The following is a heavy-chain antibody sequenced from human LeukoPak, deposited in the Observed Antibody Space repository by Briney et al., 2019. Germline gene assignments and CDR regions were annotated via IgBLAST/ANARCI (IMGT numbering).Heavy chain of an antibody. Sequence: GGSLRLSCAASGFTFSSYGMSWVRQAPGKGLEWVSSTDSSGGYMFYADSVKGRFIISRDNAKDSLYLQMNSLRVEDTAVYYCLRGDRRDYWGQGTLVTVSS. J-gene: IGHJ4*02. V-gene: IGHV3-21*06. CDR3: LRGDRRDY. CDR2: TDSSGGYM. CDR1: GFTFSSYG.